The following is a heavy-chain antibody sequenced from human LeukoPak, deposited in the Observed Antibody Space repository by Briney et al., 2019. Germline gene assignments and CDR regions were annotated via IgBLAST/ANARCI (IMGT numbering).Heavy chain of an antibody. J-gene: IGHJ4*02. CDR1: GFTFSSYA. Sequence: PGGSLRLSCAASGFTFSSYAMHWVRQAPGKGLEWVAVISYDGSNKYYVDSVKGRFTISRDNSKNTLYLQMNSLRAEDTAVYYCARVGIGGLTGYFDYWGQGTLVTVSS. D-gene: IGHD7-27*01. CDR2: ISYDGSNK. CDR3: ARVGIGGLTGYFDY. V-gene: IGHV3-30*04.